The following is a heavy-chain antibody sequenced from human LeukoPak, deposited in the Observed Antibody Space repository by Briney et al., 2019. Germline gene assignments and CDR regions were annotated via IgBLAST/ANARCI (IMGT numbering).Heavy chain of an antibody. CDR2: ISNSGTII. D-gene: IGHD1-26*01. Sequence: GGSLRLSCAPSGLTFSDYYMSWIRQAPGKGLEWVSYISNSGTIIEYIDSVKGRFTISRDNARNSLYLEINSLRVEDTAVYYCARDGSGSFTTDWFDTWGQGTLVTVSS. J-gene: IGHJ5*02. CDR3: ARDGSGSFTTDWFDT. V-gene: IGHV3-11*01. CDR1: GLTFSDYY.